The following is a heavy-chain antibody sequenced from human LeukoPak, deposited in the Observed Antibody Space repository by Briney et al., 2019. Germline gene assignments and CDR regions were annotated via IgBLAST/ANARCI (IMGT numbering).Heavy chain of an antibody. CDR2: INSDGTTI. J-gene: IGHJ4*02. D-gene: IGHD5-24*01. Sequence: PGGSLRLSCAASGFSFRTYWMHWVRQAPGKGLVWVSRINSDGTTITYADSVKGRFTISRDNAKNTLFLQMNSLRVEDTAVYYCVITRDYDYGGQGTLVTVSS. V-gene: IGHV3-74*01. CDR1: GFSFRTYW. CDR3: VITRDYDY.